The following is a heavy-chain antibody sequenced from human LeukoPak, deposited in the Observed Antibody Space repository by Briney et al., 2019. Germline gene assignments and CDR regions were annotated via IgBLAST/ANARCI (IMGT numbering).Heavy chain of an antibody. J-gene: IGHJ6*02. CDR3: ARDRHCANGVCHSPPGMDV. D-gene: IGHD2-8*01. CDR2: IWFDGKNE. CDR1: GFTFNNYG. V-gene: IGHV3-33*08. Sequence: GGSLRLSCAASGFTFNNYGMHWVRQAPGKGLEWVADIWFDGKNEHFADSVKGRFTISRDNSKNTMYLQINSLRAEDTAVYYCARDRHCANGVCHSPPGMDVWGQGTTVTVSS.